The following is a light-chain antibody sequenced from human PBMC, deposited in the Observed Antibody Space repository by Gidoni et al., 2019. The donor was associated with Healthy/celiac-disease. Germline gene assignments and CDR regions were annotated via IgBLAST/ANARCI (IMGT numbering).Light chain of an antibody. V-gene: IGKV3-15*01. CDR2: GAS. CDR3: QQYSNWPPWT. CDR1: QSISRN. J-gene: IGKJ1*01. Sequence: EIVMTQSPATLSVSPGERATLSCRASQSISRNVAWYQQKPGQTPRLLIYGASTRATGIPARFSGSGSGTGFTLTISSLQSEDFAVYYCQQYSNWPPWTFGQGTKVEIK.